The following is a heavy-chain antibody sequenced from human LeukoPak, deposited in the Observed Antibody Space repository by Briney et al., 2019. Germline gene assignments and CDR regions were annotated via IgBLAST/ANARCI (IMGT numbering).Heavy chain of an antibody. CDR3: ARGPSRGTRGFDY. CDR1: GGSISSGGYY. J-gene: IGHJ4*02. CDR2: IYHSGST. V-gene: IGHV4-30-2*01. D-gene: IGHD3-16*01. Sequence: PSQTLSLTCTVSGGSISSGGYYWSWIRQPPGKGLEWIGYIYHSGSTYYNPSLKGRVTISVDRSKNQFSLKLSSVTAADTAVYYCARGPSRGTRGFDYWGQGTLVTVSS.